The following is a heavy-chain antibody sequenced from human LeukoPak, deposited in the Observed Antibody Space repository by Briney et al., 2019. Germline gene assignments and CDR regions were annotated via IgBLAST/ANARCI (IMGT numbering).Heavy chain of an antibody. Sequence: GGSLRLSCAGSGFTFSSYAMGWVRQAPGKGLEWVSAISDTGATTYDADSVKGRFTISRDNSRSTLYLQMNSLRAEDTALYYCAKDTSIGRYCTNGVCSPFDYWGQGTLVTVSS. CDR2: ISDTGATT. D-gene: IGHD2-8*01. V-gene: IGHV3-23*01. CDR1: GFTFSSYA. J-gene: IGHJ4*02. CDR3: AKDTSIGRYCTNGVCSPFDY.